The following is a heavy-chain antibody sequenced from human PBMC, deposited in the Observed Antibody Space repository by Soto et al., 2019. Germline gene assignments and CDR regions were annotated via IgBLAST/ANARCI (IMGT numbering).Heavy chain of an antibody. V-gene: IGHV4-39*01. CDR1: GGSISSSSYY. J-gene: IGHJ5*02. CDR3: ARHYEGYCSGGSCFSVGVFDP. CDR2: IYYSGST. D-gene: IGHD2-15*01. Sequence: SETLSLTCTVSGGSISSSSYYWGWIRQPPGKGLEWIGSIYYSGSTYYNPSLKSRVTISVVTSKNQFSLKLSSVTAADTAVYYCARHYEGYCSGGSCFSVGVFDPWGQGTLVTVSS.